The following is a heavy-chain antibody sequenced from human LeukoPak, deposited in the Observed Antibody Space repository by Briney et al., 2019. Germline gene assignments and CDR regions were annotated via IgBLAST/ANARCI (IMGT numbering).Heavy chain of an antibody. CDR2: ISGSGGST. V-gene: IGHV3-23*01. D-gene: IGHD4-17*01. CDR3: VKGYYGDYPKESLDY. J-gene: IGHJ4*02. Sequence: GGSLRLSCAASGFTFSSYAMSWVRQAPGKGLEWVSAISGSGGSTYYADSVKGRFTISRDNSKNTLYLQMNSLRAEDTAVYYCVKGYYGDYPKESLDYWGQGTLVTVSS. CDR1: GFTFSSYA.